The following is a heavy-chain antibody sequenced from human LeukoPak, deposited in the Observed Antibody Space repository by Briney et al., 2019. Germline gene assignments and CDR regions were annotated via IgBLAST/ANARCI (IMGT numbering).Heavy chain of an antibody. CDR3: AKTAADN. D-gene: IGHD6-13*01. J-gene: IGHJ4*02. V-gene: IGHV3-15*01. Sequence: GGSLRLSCAASGFTFSNAWMSWVRQAPGKGLEWVGRIKGKTGGGTTDYAAPVKGRFTISRNDSKNTLYLQMNSLKTEDTAVYYCAKTAADNWGQGTLVTVSS. CDR1: GFTFSNAW. CDR2: IKGKTGGGTT.